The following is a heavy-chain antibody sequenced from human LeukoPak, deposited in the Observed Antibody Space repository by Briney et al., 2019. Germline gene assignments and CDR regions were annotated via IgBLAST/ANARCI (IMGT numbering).Heavy chain of an antibody. CDR2: ISGSAGTT. CDR3: ARDLPWYGSGWSTY. CDR1: GFSVSSNY. D-gene: IGHD6-19*01. J-gene: IGHJ4*02. V-gene: IGHV3-23*01. Sequence: GGSLRLSCAASGFSVSSNYMTRVRQAPGKGLEWVSTISGSAGTTDYADSVKGRFTISRDNSKNTLYLQMNSLRVEDTAVYYCARDLPWYGSGWSTYWGQGTLVTVSS.